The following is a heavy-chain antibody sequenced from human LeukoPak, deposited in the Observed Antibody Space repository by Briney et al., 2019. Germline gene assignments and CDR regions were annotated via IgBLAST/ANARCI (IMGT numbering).Heavy chain of an antibody. CDR2: IFHSGTT. CDR3: AGDAYNSGSAFDY. Sequence: SGTLSLTCAVSGVSISSSNWWTWVRQTPGKGLEWIGQIFHSGTTNYNPSLQSRVTISVDKSKNQFSLKLTSVTAADTAVYYCAGDAYNSGSAFDYWGQGTLVTVSS. CDR1: GVSISSSNW. J-gene: IGHJ4*02. D-gene: IGHD5-24*01. V-gene: IGHV4-4*02.